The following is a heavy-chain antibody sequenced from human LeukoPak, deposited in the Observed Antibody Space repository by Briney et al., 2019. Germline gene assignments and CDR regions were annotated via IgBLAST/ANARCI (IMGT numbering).Heavy chain of an antibody. CDR2: ISPYNGNT. CDR1: GYTFTTYT. Sequence: ASVKVSCKASGYTFTTYTISWVRQAPGQGLEWMGWISPYNGNTNYAQKFQGRVTITADESTSTAYMELSSLRSEDTAVYYCASTQDIVVVPAAGYYYYGMDVWGQGTTATVSS. D-gene: IGHD2-2*01. J-gene: IGHJ6*02. V-gene: IGHV1-18*01. CDR3: ASTQDIVVVPAAGYYYYGMDV.